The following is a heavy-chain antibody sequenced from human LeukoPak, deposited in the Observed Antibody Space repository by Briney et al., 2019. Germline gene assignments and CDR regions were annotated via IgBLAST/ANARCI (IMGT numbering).Heavy chain of an antibody. J-gene: IGHJ3*02. CDR1: GGSISSYY. CDR3: ARDRRIAAAGSGAFDI. Sequence: SETLSLTCTVSGGSISSYYWSWIRQPPGKGLEWIGYIYYSGSTNYNPSLKSRVTISVDTSKNQFSLKLSSVTAADTAVYYCARDRRIAAAGSGAFDIWGQGTMVTVSS. D-gene: IGHD6-13*01. CDR2: IYYSGST. V-gene: IGHV4-59*12.